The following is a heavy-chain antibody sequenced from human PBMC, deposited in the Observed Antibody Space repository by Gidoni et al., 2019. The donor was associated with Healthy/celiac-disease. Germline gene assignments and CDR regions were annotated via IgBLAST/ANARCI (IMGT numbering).Heavy chain of an antibody. V-gene: IGHV3-30*18. D-gene: IGHD5-12*01. J-gene: IGHJ6*02. CDR1: GFTFSSYG. CDR2: ISYDGSNK. CDR3: AKDRSGGYDDYYYGMDV. Sequence: QVQLVESGGGVVQPGRSLRLSCAASGFTFSSYGMHWVRQAPGKGLEWVAVISYDGSNKYYADSVKGRFTISRDNSKNTLYLQMNSLRAEDTAVYYCAKDRSGGYDDYYYGMDVWGQGTTVTVSS.